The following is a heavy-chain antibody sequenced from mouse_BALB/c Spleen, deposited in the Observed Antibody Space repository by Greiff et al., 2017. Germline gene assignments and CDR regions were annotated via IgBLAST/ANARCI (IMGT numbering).Heavy chain of an antibody. J-gene: IGHJ1*01. CDR2: ILPGSGST. CDR1: GYTFSSYW. Sequence: VQGVESGAELMKPGASVKISCKATGYTFSSYWIEWVKQRPGHGLEWIGEILPGSGSTNYNEKFKGKATFTADTSSNTAYMQLSSLTSEDSAVYFCASDYGSSSWYFDVWGAGTTVTVSA. CDR3: ASDYGSSSWYFDV. V-gene: IGHV1-9*01. D-gene: IGHD1-1*01.